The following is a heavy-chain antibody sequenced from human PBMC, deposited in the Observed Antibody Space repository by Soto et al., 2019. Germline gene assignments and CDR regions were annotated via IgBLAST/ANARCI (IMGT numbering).Heavy chain of an antibody. Sequence: PSETLSLTCTVSGDSISSSSYYWSWIRQHPGKGLEWIGYIHYSGNTRYNPSLKSRLTISVDTSKNQFSLMLSSLTAADTAVYFCARARVPYSSTLYRYDYYGMDIWGQGTTVTVSS. CDR1: GDSISSSSYY. CDR3: ARARVPYSSTLYRYDYYGMDI. V-gene: IGHV4-31*03. CDR2: IHYSGNT. J-gene: IGHJ6*02. D-gene: IGHD6-13*01.